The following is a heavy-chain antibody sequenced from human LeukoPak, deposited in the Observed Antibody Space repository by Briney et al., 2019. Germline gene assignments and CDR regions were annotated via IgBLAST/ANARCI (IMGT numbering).Heavy chain of an antibody. CDR1: GFTFSSHG. V-gene: IGHV3-33*06. D-gene: IGHD2-21*02. Sequence: GGSLRLSCAASGFTFSSHGIHWVRQAPGKGLEWVAVIWYDGSDKDYADSVKGRFTISRDNSKNTLYPQMNSLRVEDTAVYYCAKDLCGGDCLPFDYGGQGTLLTVSS. CDR3: AKDLCGGDCLPFDY. J-gene: IGHJ4*02. CDR2: IWYDGSDK.